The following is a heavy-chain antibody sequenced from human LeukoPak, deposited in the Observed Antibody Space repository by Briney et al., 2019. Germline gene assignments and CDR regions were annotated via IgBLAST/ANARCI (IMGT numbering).Heavy chain of an antibody. CDR1: GYSFTSYW. D-gene: IGHD1-7*01. CDR2: IYPGDSDT. J-gene: IGHJ5*02. V-gene: IGHV5-51*01. Sequence: GESLKISCKGSGYSFTSYWIDWVRQMPGKGLEWMGIIYPGDSDTRYSPSFQGQVTISADKSISTAYLQWSSLKASDTAMYYCARSYNWNYRRFDPWGQGTLVTVSS. CDR3: ARSYNWNYRRFDP.